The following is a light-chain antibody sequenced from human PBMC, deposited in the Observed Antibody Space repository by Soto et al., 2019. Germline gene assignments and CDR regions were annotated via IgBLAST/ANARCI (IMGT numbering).Light chain of an antibody. CDR3: EHYGTSAL. CDR1: QSVSDSY. V-gene: IGKV3-20*01. CDR2: AS. J-gene: IGKJ3*01. Sequence: EIVVTQSPGTLSLSPGERATLSCRASQSVSDSYFAWYQQKPGQAPRLLIYASSRATGIPDRFSGSGYGTDIPLTISRMEPEDLAVYYCEHYGTSALFGPGTKVNIK.